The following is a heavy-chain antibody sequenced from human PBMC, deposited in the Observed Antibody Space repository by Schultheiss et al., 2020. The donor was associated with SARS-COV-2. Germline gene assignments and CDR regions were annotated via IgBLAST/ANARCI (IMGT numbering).Heavy chain of an antibody. CDR3: AKAGQLLSGTVIMDYYYMDV. Sequence: GGSLRLSCAASGFTFDDYTMHWVRQAPGKGLEWVSRINSDGSSTSYADSVKGRFTISRDNAKNTLYLQMNSLRAEDTAVYYCAKAGQLLSGTVIMDYYYMDVWGKGTTVTVSS. CDR2: INSDGSST. D-gene: IGHD2-2*01. V-gene: IGHV3-74*01. J-gene: IGHJ6*03. CDR1: GFTFDDYT.